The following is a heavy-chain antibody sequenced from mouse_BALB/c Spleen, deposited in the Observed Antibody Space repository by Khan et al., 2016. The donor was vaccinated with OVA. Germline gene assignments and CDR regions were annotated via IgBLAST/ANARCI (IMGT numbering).Heavy chain of an antibody. Sequence: VQLKESGGDVVKPGGSLKLSCAASGFTFSTYGMSWVRQTPDKRLEWVATVSTGGHYTYYPDTVKGRFTISRDNAKNTLYLQMSSLKSEDTAMFYCARLAYYYDSEGCAYWGQGTLVTVSA. CDR1: GFTFSTYG. V-gene: IGHV5-6*01. J-gene: IGHJ3*01. CDR3: ARLAYYYDSEGCAY. D-gene: IGHD1-1*01. CDR2: VSTGGHYT.